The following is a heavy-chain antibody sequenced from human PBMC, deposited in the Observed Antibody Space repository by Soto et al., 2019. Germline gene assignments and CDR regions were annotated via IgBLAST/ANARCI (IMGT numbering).Heavy chain of an antibody. V-gene: IGHV4-34*01. CDR2: TNHSGST. Sequence: SETLSLTCAVYGGSFSGYYWSWIRQPPGKGLEWIGETNHSGSTNYNPSLKSRVTISVDTSKNQFSLKLSSVTAADTAVYYCARRNYDYIWGSPENWFDPWGQGTLVTVSS. CDR3: ARRNYDYIWGSPENWFDP. CDR1: GGSFSGYY. D-gene: IGHD3-16*01. J-gene: IGHJ5*02.